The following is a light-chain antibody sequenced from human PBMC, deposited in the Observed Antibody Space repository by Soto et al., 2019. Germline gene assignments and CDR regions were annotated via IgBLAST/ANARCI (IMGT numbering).Light chain of an antibody. V-gene: IGKV1-39*01. CDR3: QQSYSPPVT. Sequence: DIQLSQSPSSLSASIGDRVTITCRASQTITSYLNWYQHKPGTAPKLLIYTASTLQSGVPPRFRGSGSWTDFTLTNTSLQPEDFAPYYCQQSYSPPVTFGQGTKLEI. CDR2: TAS. J-gene: IGKJ2*01. CDR1: QTITSY.